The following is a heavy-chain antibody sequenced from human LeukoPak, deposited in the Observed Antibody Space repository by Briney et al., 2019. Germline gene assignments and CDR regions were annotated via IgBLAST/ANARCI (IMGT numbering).Heavy chain of an antibody. CDR3: ASSIWFYFDY. V-gene: IGHV4-34*01. D-gene: IGHD3-10*01. CDR1: GGSFSGYY. Sequence: SETLSLTCAVYGGSFSGYYWSWIRQPPGTGREWIGEINHSGITNYNPSLKSRVTISVDTSKNQFSLKLSSVTAADTAVYYCASSIWFYFDYWGQGTLVTVSS. CDR2: INHSGIT. J-gene: IGHJ4*02.